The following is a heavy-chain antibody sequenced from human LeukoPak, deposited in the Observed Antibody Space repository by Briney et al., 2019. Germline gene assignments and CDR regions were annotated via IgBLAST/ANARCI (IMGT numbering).Heavy chain of an antibody. V-gene: IGHV4-39*01. CDR2: IYYSGST. J-gene: IGHJ4*02. CDR1: GGSISSSSYY. Sequence: PSETLSLTCTVSGGSISSSSYYWGWIRQPPGKGLEWIGSIYYSGSTYYNPSLKSRVTISVYTSKNQFSLKLSSVTAADTAVYYCARRVRSFDWSHDYWGQGTLVTVSS. CDR3: ARRVRSFDWSHDY. D-gene: IGHD3-9*01.